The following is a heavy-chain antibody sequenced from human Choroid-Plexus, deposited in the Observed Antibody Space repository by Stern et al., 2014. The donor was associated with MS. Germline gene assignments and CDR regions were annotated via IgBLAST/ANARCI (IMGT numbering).Heavy chain of an antibody. Sequence: VQLVESGGGVAQPGRPLILSCAASGFTFSNFGMHWVRPAPGQGLEWVALISYDGSDKYYADSVKGRFTIFRDNSKNTLYMHMNSLRAEDTAVYYCAKDRQWSTYFFDYWGQGSLVTVSS. CDR2: ISYDGSDK. D-gene: IGHD2-15*01. CDR1: GFTFSNFG. V-gene: IGHV3-30*18. CDR3: AKDRQWSTYFFDY. J-gene: IGHJ4*02.